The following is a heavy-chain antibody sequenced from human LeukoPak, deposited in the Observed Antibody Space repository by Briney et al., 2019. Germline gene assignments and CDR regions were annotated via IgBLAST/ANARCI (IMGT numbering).Heavy chain of an antibody. CDR3: AKGAGGFSYYNWFDP. Sequence: SETLSLTCTVSGGSISSSPYYWGWIRQPPGKGLEWVGSIYYSGTTHYNPSLESRVTISVDTSKNQFSLELASVTAADTAIYYCAKGAGGFSYYNWFDPWGQGTLVTVSS. V-gene: IGHV4-39*07. J-gene: IGHJ5*02. D-gene: IGHD5-18*01. CDR1: GGSISSSPYY. CDR2: IYYSGTT.